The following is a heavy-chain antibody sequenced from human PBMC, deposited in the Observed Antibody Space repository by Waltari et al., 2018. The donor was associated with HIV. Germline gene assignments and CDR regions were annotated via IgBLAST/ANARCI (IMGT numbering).Heavy chain of an antibody. CDR2: INHSGRT. D-gene: IGHD3-10*01. J-gene: IGHJ4*02. CDR3: ARGQYGPGSREDY. CDR1: GGSSSNYY. Sequence: QVQLQQWGTGLLKPSETLSLTCAVQGGSSSNYYWSWIRQPPGKGLEWIAEINHSGRTNYNPSLKSRLTISVDTAKTHFSVKVTAVTAADTAVYFCARGQYGPGSREDYCGQGTLVTVAS. V-gene: IGHV4-34*02.